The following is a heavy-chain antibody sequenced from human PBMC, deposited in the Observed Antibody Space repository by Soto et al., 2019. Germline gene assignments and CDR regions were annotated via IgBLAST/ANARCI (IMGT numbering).Heavy chain of an antibody. CDR3: ARTPSNWGKPGYYFDY. J-gene: IGHJ4*02. Sequence: SGPTPVNPTQTLTLTCTFSGFSLSTSGMCVSWIRQPPGKALEWLALIDWDDDKYYSTSLKTRLTISKDTSKNQVVLTMTNMDPVDTATYYCARTPSNWGKPGYYFDYWGQGTLVTVSS. CDR2: IDWDDDK. D-gene: IGHD7-27*01. CDR1: GFSLSTSGMC. V-gene: IGHV2-70*01.